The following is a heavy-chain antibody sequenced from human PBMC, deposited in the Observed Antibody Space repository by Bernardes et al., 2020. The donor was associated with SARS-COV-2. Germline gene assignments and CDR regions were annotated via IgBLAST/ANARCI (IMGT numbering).Heavy chain of an antibody. CDR1: GGSISSSSYY. V-gene: IGHV4-39*07. CDR3: ARDRGLDCSSTSCYPPWFDP. D-gene: IGHD2-2*01. CDR2: IYYSGST. Sequence: ETLSLTCTVSGGSISSSSYYWGWIRQPPGKGLEWIGSIYYSGSTYYNPSLKSRVTISVDTSKNQFSLKLSSVTAADTAVYYCARDRGLDCSSTSCYPPWFDPWGQGTLVTVSS. J-gene: IGHJ5*02.